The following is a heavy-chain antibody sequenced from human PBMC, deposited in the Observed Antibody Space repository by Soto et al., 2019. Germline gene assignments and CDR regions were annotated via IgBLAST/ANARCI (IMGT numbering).Heavy chain of an antibody. CDR3: ARFAKEENPKVGSWYYFDY. Sequence: QVQLQESGPGLVKPSQTLSLTCTVSGGSISSGGYFWSWVRQHPGKGLEWIGNIYYSGRTYYNPSLKSRVNISVDPSKNQFSLKLSSVTAADTAVYYCARFAKEENPKVGSWYYFDYWGPGTRVSVSS. CDR2: IYYSGRT. J-gene: IGHJ4*02. V-gene: IGHV4-31*03. CDR1: GGSISSGGYF. D-gene: IGHD6-13*01.